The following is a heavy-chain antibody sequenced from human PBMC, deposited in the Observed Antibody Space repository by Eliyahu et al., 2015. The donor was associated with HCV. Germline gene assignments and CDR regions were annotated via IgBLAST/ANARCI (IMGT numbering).Heavy chain of an antibody. Sequence: QVQLQESGPGLVKPSETLSLICAVSGVSXNDHYWSWIRQSPGKGLEWIGYIHYSGSTFYNPSLTSRVTISVDTSKNEFSLNLKSVTAADTAVYHCATFIGEASAIDYWGQGTQVIVSS. V-gene: IGHV4-59*08. D-gene: IGHD2-15*01. CDR3: ATFIGEASAIDY. CDR2: IHYSGST. J-gene: IGHJ4*02. CDR1: GVSXNDHY.